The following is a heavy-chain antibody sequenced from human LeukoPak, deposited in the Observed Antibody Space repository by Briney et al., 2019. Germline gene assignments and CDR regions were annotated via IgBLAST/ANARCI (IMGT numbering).Heavy chain of an antibody. CDR3: ARDRGLGAETSYGMDV. D-gene: IGHD3-10*01. CDR2: ISGSGGST. V-gene: IGHV3-23*01. CDR1: GFTFSSYA. Sequence: GGSLRLSCAASGFTFSSYAMSWVRQAPGKGLEWVSAISGSGGSTYYADSVKGRFTISRDNSKNTLYLQMNSLRAEDTAVYYCARDRGLGAETSYGMDVWGQGTTVTVSS. J-gene: IGHJ6*02.